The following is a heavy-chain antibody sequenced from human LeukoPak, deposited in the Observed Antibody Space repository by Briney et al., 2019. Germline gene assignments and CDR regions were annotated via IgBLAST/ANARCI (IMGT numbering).Heavy chain of an antibody. CDR2: INPDTGNT. Sequence: ASVKVSCNSSGYSFTGYYIQWIRQAPGQGLEWMGSINPDTGNTNYAQKFQGRVTLARDTSITTVYMELSSLRSDDTAVYFCARRTPQYCTSSACYADYWGQGTLITVSS. CDR3: ARRTPQYCTSSACYADY. CDR1: GYSFTGYY. D-gene: IGHD2-8*01. J-gene: IGHJ4*02. V-gene: IGHV1-2*02.